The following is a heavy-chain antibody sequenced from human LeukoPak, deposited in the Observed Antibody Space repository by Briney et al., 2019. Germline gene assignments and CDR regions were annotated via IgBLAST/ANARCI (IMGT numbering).Heavy chain of an antibody. Sequence: GGSLRRSCAASGFTFSSYAMHWVRQAPGKGLEWVAIISYDGSNKYYADSVKGRFTISRDNSKNMLYLQMNSLRAEDTAVYYCAKPYYYGSRSYMDYWGQGTLVTVSS. V-gene: IGHV3-30-3*02. D-gene: IGHD3-10*01. CDR1: GFTFSSYA. CDR2: ISYDGSNK. J-gene: IGHJ4*02. CDR3: AKPYYYGSRSYMDY.